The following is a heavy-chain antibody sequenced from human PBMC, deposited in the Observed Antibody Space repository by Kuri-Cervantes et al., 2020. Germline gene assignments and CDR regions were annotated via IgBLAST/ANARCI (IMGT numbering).Heavy chain of an antibody. CDR3: ARGPTGGVGGVNFYGMDV. V-gene: IGHV3-33*01. CDR2: IWYDGSKK. D-gene: IGHD3-16*01. Sequence: GGSLRLSCVPSGFTFSSYGMHWVRQAPGKGLEWVAVIWYDGSKKYHADSVEGRFTISRDNSKNTLYLQMNSLRAEDTAVYYCARGPTGGVGGVNFYGMDVWGQGTTVTVSS. CDR1: GFTFSSYG. J-gene: IGHJ6*02.